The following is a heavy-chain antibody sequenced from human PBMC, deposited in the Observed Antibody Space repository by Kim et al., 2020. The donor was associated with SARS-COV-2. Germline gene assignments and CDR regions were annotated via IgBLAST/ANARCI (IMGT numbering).Heavy chain of an antibody. Sequence: SGPTLVNPTQTLTLTCTFSGFSLSTSGVGVGWIRQPPGKALEWLALIYWDDDKRYSPSLKSRLTITKDTSKNQVVLTMTNMDPVDTATYYCAHISNDSSGWYVGNWFDPGGQGTLVTVSS. V-gene: IGHV2-5*02. CDR1: GFSLSTSGVG. J-gene: IGHJ5*02. CDR3: AHISNDSSGWYVGNWFDP. D-gene: IGHD6-19*01. CDR2: IYWDDDK.